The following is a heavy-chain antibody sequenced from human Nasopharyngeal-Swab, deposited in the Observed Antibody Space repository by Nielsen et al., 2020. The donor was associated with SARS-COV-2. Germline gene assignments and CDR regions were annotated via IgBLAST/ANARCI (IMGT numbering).Heavy chain of an antibody. Sequence: SETLSLTCTVSGGSISSSSYYWGWIRQPPGKGLEWIGSIYYSGSTYYNPSLKSRVTISVDTSKNQFSLKLSSVTAADTAVYYCARSLVLRYFDWPQQDFDYWGQGTLVTVSS. CDR3: ARSLVLRYFDWPQQDFDY. D-gene: IGHD3-9*01. V-gene: IGHV4-39*01. J-gene: IGHJ4*02. CDR2: IYYSGST. CDR1: GGSISSSSYY.